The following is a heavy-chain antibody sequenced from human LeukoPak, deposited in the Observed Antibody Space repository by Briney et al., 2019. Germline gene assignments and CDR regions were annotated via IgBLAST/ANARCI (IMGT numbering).Heavy chain of an antibody. CDR3: AREAPNSSGWYVDY. D-gene: IGHD6-19*01. J-gene: IGHJ4*02. Sequence: PSETLSLTCTVSGGSISSYYWSWIRQPPGKGLEWIGYIYYSGSTNYNPSLKSRVTISVDTSKNQFSLKLSSVTAADTAVYYCAREAPNSSGWYVDYWGQGTLVTVSS. CDR1: GGSISSYY. CDR2: IYYSGST. V-gene: IGHV4-59*01.